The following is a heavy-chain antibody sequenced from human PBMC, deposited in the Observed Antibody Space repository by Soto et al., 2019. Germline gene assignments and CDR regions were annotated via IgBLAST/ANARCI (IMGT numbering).Heavy chain of an antibody. CDR2: ISGNSVTT. CDR3: AKHRLYSNYRGIGDS. V-gene: IGHV3-23*01. J-gene: IGHJ4*02. CDR1: GFTFNNFV. Sequence: GGSLRLSCAASGFTFNNFVMSWVRQAPGKGLEWVSAISGNSVTTLYADSVKGRFTISRDNSENTLFLQMNSLRAEDTALYYCAKHRLYSNYRGIGDSWGQGTLVTVSS. D-gene: IGHD4-4*01.